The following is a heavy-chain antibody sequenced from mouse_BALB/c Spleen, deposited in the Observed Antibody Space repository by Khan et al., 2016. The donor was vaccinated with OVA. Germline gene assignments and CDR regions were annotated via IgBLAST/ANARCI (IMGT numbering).Heavy chain of an antibody. J-gene: IGHJ3*01. Sequence: VQLQESGAELVRPGTSVKVSCKASGYAFTNYLIEWVKQRPGQGLEWIGVINPGSGGTNYNEKFKGKATLTADKSSSTAYMQLSSLTSDVSSVFCWTSGGFGGFAYWGQGTLVTVSA. V-gene: IGHV1-54*01. CDR2: INPGSGGT. D-gene: IGHD3-1*01. CDR1: GYAFTNYL. CDR3: TSGGFGGFAY.